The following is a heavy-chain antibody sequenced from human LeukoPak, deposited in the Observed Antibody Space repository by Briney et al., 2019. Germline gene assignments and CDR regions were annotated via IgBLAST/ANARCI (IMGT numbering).Heavy chain of an antibody. V-gene: IGHV3-23*01. CDR1: GFTFSSYA. D-gene: IGHD2-2*01. Sequence: GGSLRLSCAASGFTFSSYAMSWVRQAPGKGLEWVSAISGSGGSTYYADSVKGRFTISRDNSKNTLFLQMNSLRAEDTAVYYCAKAFLVVVPAASIDYWGQGTLVTVSS. CDR3: AKAFLVVVPAASIDY. CDR2: ISGSGGST. J-gene: IGHJ4*02.